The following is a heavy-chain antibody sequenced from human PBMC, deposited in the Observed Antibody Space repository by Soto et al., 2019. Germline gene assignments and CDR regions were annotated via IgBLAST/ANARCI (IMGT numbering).Heavy chain of an antibody. V-gene: IGHV3-7*05. CDR3: AREYCSSTSCYAAYYYYYGMDV. Sequence: GGSLRLSCAASGFTFSSYWMSWVRQAPGKGLEWVANIKQDGSEKYYVDSVKGRFTISRDNAKNSLYLQMNSLRAEDTAVYYCAREYCSSTSCYAAYYYYYGMDVWGQGTTVTVSS. D-gene: IGHD2-2*01. J-gene: IGHJ6*02. CDR2: IKQDGSEK. CDR1: GFTFSSYW.